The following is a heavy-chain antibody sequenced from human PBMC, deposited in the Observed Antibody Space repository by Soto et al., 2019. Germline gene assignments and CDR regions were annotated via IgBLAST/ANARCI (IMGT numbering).Heavy chain of an antibody. CDR1: GFTFSTYN. D-gene: IGHD4-17*01. V-gene: IGHV3-48*03. J-gene: IGHJ6*02. CDR3: ARDGSTVTTNYHYAMDV. Sequence: GGSLRLSXAASGFTFSTYNMKWVRQAPGKGLEWVSYIHSGGSRIYYADSVKGRFTISRDNAKNSLYLQMNSLRAEDTAVYYCARDGSTVTTNYHYAMDVWGQGTTVTVSS. CDR2: IHSGGSRI.